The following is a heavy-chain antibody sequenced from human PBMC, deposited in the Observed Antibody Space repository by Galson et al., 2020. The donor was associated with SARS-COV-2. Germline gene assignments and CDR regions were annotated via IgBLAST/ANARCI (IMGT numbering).Heavy chain of an antibody. Sequence: SETLSLTCTVSGGSISSGGYYWSWIRQHPGKGLEWIGYIYYSGSTYYNPSLKSRVTISVDTSKNQFSLKLSSVTAADTAVYYCARTKTRYGSGSYCFDPWGQGTLVTVSS. D-gene: IGHD3-10*01. V-gene: IGHV4-31*03. CDR2: IYYSGST. CDR1: GGSISSGGYY. CDR3: ARTKTRYGSGSYCFDP. J-gene: IGHJ5*02.